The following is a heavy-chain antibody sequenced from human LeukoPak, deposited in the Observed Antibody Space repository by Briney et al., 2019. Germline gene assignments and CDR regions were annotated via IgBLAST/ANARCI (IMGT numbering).Heavy chain of an antibody. CDR3: ARAYCSSTSCSTDAFDI. V-gene: IGHV3-21*01. Sequence: GGSLRLSCAASGFTFSSYAMSWVRQAPGKGLEWVSSISSSSSYIYYADSVKGRFTISRDNAKNSLYLQMNSLRAEDTAVYYCARAYCSSTSCSTDAFDIWGQGTMVTVSS. D-gene: IGHD2-2*01. CDR1: GFTFSSYA. CDR2: ISSSSSYI. J-gene: IGHJ3*02.